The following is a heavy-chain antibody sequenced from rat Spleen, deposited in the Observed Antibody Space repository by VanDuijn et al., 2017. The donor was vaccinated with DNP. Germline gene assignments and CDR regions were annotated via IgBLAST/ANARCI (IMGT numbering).Heavy chain of an antibody. D-gene: IGHD1-10*01. CDR3: ARPIYNNHGGFAY. Sequence: EVQLVESGGGLVQPGRSMKLSCAASGFTFSSFPMAWVRQAPTKGLEWVASISTGGGSTYYRDSVKGRFTISRDNAKNTLYLQMNSLRSEDMATYYCARPIYNNHGGFAYWGQGTLVTVSS. V-gene: IGHV5-46*01. J-gene: IGHJ3*01. CDR1: GFTFSSFP. CDR2: ISTGGGST.